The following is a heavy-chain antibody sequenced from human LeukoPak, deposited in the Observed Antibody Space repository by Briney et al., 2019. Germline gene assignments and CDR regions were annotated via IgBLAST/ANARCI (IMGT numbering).Heavy chain of an antibody. D-gene: IGHD1-26*01. V-gene: IGHV1-69*05. J-gene: IGHJ4*02. Sequence: SVNVSCKASGGTFSSYAISWVRQAPGQGLDWMGRIIPIFGTANYAQKFQGRVTITTDESTSTAYMELSSRRSEDTAVYYCASPDRGSYYNFDYWGQGTLVTVSS. CDR3: ASPDRGSYYNFDY. CDR1: GGTFSSYA. CDR2: IIPIFGTA.